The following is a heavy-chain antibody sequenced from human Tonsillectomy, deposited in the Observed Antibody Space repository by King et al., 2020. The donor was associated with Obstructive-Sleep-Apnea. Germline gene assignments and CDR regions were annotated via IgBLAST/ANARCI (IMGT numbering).Heavy chain of an antibody. CDR2: ITSSSITI. V-gene: IGHV3-48*04. CDR1: GFTFSSYS. Sequence: VQLVESGGGLVQPGGSLRLSCAASGFTFSSYSMNWVRQAPGKGLEWVSYITSSSITIYYADSVKGRFTISRDNAKNSLYLQMNSLRAEDTAVYYCARDSSGYSPWGQGTLVTVSS. J-gene: IGHJ5*02. D-gene: IGHD3-22*01. CDR3: ARDSSGYSP.